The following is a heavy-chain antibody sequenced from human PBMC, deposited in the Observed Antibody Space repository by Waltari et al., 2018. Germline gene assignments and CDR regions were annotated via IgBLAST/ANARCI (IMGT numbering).Heavy chain of an antibody. D-gene: IGHD2-2*01. CDR2: INPNSGGT. CDR1: GYTFTGYY. J-gene: IGHJ4*02. V-gene: IGHV1-2*02. CDR3: ATTYIGYCSSTSCYPIDY. Sequence: QVQLVQSGAEVKKPGASVKVSCKASGYTFTGYYMHWVRQAPGPGLEWMGWINPNSGGTNYAQKFQGRVTMTRDTSISTAYMELSRRRSDDTAVYYCATTYIGYCSSTSCYPIDYWGQGTLVTVSS.